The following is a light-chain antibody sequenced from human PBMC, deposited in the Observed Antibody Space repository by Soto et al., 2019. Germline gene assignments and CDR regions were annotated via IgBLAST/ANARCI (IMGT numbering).Light chain of an antibody. CDR3: QQLESYPST. CDR1: QGIRDD. CDR2: AVS. Sequence: DIQMTQSPSSLSASVGDRVTITCLASQGIRDDLGWYQQKPGKAPTRLIYAVSTLQIGVPSRFSGSGSGTDFTLTISSLQPEDFATYYCQQLESYPSTFGGGTKVDIK. V-gene: IGKV1-17*01. J-gene: IGKJ4*01.